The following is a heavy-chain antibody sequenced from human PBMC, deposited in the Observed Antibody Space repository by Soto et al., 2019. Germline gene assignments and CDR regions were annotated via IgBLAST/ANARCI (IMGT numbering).Heavy chain of an antibody. J-gene: IGHJ6*02. V-gene: IGHV1-8*01. CDR3: ASYSSSWNYYYYGMDV. CDR1: GYTFTSYD. D-gene: IGHD6-13*01. Sequence: QVQLVQSGAEVKKPGASVKVSCKASGYTFTSYDINWVRQATGQGLEWMGWMNPNSGNTGYAQKFQGRVTMTRNTSISTAYMELSSVRSEDTAVYYCASYSSSWNYYYYGMDVWGQGTTVTVSS. CDR2: MNPNSGNT.